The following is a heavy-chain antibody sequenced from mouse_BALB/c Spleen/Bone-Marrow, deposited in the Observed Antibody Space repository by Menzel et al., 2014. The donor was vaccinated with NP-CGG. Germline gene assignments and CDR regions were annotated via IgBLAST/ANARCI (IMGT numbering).Heavy chain of an antibody. CDR3: ARQRGLRCAMDY. CDR2: VSNGGGST. V-gene: IGHV5-12-2*01. CDR1: GFTFTSYT. Sequence: EVKLVESGGGLVKPGGSLKLSCAAFGFTFTSYTVSWVRQTPEKRLEWVAYVSNGGGSTYYPDTVKGRFTISRDNAKNSLYLKSIRLKAEDTSMYYCARQRGLRCAMDYWGQGTSVTVSS. D-gene: IGHD3-1*01. J-gene: IGHJ4*01.